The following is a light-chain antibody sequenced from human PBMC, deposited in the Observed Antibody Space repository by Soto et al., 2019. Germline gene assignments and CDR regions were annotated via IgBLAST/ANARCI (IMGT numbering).Light chain of an antibody. J-gene: IGKJ4*01. CDR2: GAS. CDR1: QSVSTSA. CDR3: QQYDRSLT. Sequence: EIVLTQSPGTLSLSPGERATLSCRASQSVSTSAFAWYQQKPGQAPRLLMYGASHRASGIPDRFSGSGSGTDFTLTISRLEPEDFAVYYCQQYDRSLTFGGGTKVDIK. V-gene: IGKV3-20*01.